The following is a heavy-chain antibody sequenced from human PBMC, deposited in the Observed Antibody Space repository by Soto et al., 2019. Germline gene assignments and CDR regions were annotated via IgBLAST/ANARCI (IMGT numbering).Heavy chain of an antibody. CDR2: IYWDDDK. CDR1: GFSLSTNGVG. CDR3: AHSERSYYYYGIDV. V-gene: IGHV2-5*02. D-gene: IGHD6-25*01. Sequence: QITLKESGPTLVKPTQTLTLTCTFSGFSLSTNGVGVGWIRQPPGKALEWLALIYWDDDKRYSPSMKSRLTLTKDTSKNQVVLTMTNMDPVDTATYYCAHSERSYYYYGIDVWGQGTTVTVSS. J-gene: IGHJ6*02.